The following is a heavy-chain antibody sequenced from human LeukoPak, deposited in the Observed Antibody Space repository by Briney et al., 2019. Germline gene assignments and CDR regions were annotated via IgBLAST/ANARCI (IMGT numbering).Heavy chain of an antibody. D-gene: IGHD3-10*01. CDR1: GFTFSSYA. CDR3: AKDLEELPAGPEY. J-gene: IGHJ4*02. Sequence: PGRSLRLSCAASGFTFSSYAMHWVRQAPGKGLEWVAVISYEGSNKYYADSVKGRFTISRDNSKNTLYLQMNSLRPEETALYYCAKDLEELPAGPEYWGQGTLVIVS. V-gene: IGHV3-30*04. CDR2: ISYEGSNK.